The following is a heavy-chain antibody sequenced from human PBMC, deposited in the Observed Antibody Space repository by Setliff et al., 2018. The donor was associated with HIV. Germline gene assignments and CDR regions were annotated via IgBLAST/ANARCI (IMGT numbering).Heavy chain of an antibody. CDR1: GGSFSDTF. CDR2: IIHSGST. Sequence: PSETLSLTCAVYGGSFSDTFWTWIRQPPGKGLEWIGDIIHSGSTNYNPSLKSRVTISVDTSKNQFSLKLSSVTAADTAVYYCASHPLGYWGQGTLVTVSS. CDR3: ASHPLGY. J-gene: IGHJ4*02. V-gene: IGHV4-34*09.